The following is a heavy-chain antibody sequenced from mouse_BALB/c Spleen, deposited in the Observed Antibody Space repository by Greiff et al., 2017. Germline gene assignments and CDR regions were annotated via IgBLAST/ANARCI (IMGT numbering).Heavy chain of an antibody. V-gene: IGHV5-6-3*01. Sequence: EVQVVESGGGLVQPGGSLKLSCAASGFTFSSYGMSWVRQTPDKRLELVATINSNGGSTYYPDSVKGRFTISRDNAKNTLYLQMSSLKSEDTAMYYCASGPPTATFAYWGQGTLVTVSA. CDR3: ASGPPTATFAY. J-gene: IGHJ3*01. D-gene: IGHD1-2*01. CDR2: INSNGGST. CDR1: GFTFSSYG.